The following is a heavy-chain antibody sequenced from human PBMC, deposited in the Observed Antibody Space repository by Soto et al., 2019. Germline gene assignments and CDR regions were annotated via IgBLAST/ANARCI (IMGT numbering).Heavy chain of an antibody. CDR2: ISGSGGST. J-gene: IGHJ4*02. V-gene: IGHV3-23*01. D-gene: IGHD3-22*01. CDR3: AKDRDDYYDSSPTPLAF. Sequence: GGSLRLSCAASVFTFSSYAMRWFRQAPVKVLEWVSAISGSGGSTYYADSVKGRFTISRDNSKNTLYLQMNSLRAEDTAVYYCAKDRDDYYDSSPTPLAFWGQGTLVTVSS. CDR1: VFTFSSYA.